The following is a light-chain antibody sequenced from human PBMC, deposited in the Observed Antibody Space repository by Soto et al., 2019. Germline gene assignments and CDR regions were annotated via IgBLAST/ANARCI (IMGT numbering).Light chain of an antibody. J-gene: IGLJ2*01. V-gene: IGLV2-23*01. CDR2: EGT. CDR1: SSDVGSYNL. Sequence: QSALTQPASVSGSPGQSITIPCTGTSSDVGSYNLVSWFQQHPGKVPKLIIYEGTKRPSGVSDRFSGSKSGNTASLTISGLQAEDEADYYCQSYDSGLFGLIFGEGTKLTVL. CDR3: QSYDSGLFGLI.